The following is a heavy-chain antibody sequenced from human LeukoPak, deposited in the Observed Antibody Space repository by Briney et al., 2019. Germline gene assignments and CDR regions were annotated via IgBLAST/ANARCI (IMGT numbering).Heavy chain of an antibody. CDR1: GGSISSGGYS. D-gene: IGHD1-14*01. J-gene: IGHJ4*02. V-gene: IGHV4-30-2*01. Sequence: SETLSLTCAVSGGSISSGGYSWSWIRQPPGKGLEWIGYIYHSGSTYYNPSLKSRVTISVDRSKNQFSLKLSSVTAADTAVYYCATGAGDFDHWGQGILVTVSS. CDR3: ATGAGDFDH. CDR2: IYHSGST.